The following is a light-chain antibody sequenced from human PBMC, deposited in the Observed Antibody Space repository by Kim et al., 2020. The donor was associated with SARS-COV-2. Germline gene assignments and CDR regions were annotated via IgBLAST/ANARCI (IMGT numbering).Light chain of an antibody. Sequence: EIVLTQSPATLSLSPGERATLSCRASQSVTSYLAWYQQAPGQAPRLLIYDASTRATGIPARFSGSGSGTDFTLTISSLEPEDFAVYYCQQRSNWPLPFGGGTKVDIK. CDR1: QSVTSY. V-gene: IGKV3-11*01. J-gene: IGKJ4*01. CDR2: DAS. CDR3: QQRSNWPLP.